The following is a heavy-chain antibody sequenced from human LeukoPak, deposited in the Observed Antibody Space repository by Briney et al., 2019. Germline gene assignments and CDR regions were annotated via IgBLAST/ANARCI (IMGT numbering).Heavy chain of an antibody. V-gene: IGHV3-21*01. CDR2: ISSSSSYI. CDR3: ARELPRASSSSGGD. D-gene: IGHD6-6*01. CDR1: GFTFSSYS. Sequence: NPGGSLRLSCAASGFTFSSYSMNWVRQAPGKGLEWVSSISSSSSYIYYAGSVKGRFTISRDNAKNSLYLQMNSLRAEDTAVYYCARELPRASSSSGGDWGQGTLVTVSS. J-gene: IGHJ4*02.